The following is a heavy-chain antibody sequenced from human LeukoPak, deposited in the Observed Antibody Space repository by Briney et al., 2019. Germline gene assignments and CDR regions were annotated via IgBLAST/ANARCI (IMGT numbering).Heavy chain of an antibody. V-gene: IGHV1-18*01. Sequence: GASVKVSCKASGYTFTSYGISWVRQAPGQGLEGMGWISAYNGNTNYAQKLQGRVTMTTDTSTSTPYMELRSLRSDDTAVYHCARAGPRGIVGARGAFDIWGQGTTVTVSS. CDR3: ARAGPRGIVGARGAFDI. D-gene: IGHD1-26*01. J-gene: IGHJ3*02. CDR1: GYTFTSYG. CDR2: ISAYNGNT.